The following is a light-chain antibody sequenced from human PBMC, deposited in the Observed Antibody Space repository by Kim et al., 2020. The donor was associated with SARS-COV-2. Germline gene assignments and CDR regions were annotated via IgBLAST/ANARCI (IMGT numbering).Light chain of an antibody. CDR1: QSVSSY. CDR2: GAS. CDR3: QHRSNWPLT. Sequence: LFPGERATLSRRASQSVSSYLAWYQQKPGQAPRLLMYGASNRATGIPARFSGSGAGTDFTLTISSLEPEDFAFYYCQHRSNWPLTFGGGTKVEIK. J-gene: IGKJ4*01. V-gene: IGKV3-11*01.